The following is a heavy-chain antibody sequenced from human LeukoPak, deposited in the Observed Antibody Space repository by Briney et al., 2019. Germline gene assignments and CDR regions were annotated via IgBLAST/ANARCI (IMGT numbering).Heavy chain of an antibody. D-gene: IGHD2-15*01. Sequence: ASVKVSCKASGYTFTSYYMHWVRQAPGQGLEWMGIINPSGGSTSYAQKFQGRVTMTRDTSTSTVYMELSSLRSGDTAVYYCARVGILVRSLDYWGQGTLVTVSS. CDR3: ARVGILVRSLDY. J-gene: IGHJ4*02. V-gene: IGHV1-46*01. CDR1: GYTFTSYY. CDR2: INPSGGST.